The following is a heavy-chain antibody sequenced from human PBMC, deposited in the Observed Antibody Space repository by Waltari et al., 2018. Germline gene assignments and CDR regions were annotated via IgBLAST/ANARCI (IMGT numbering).Heavy chain of an antibody. V-gene: IGHV3-74*01. D-gene: IGHD3-9*01. Sequence: EVQLVESGGGLVQPGGSLRLSCEVSGFTFSSYVMHWVRQAPGKGLVWVSRISHDGVVTTYADSVKGRFTVSRDNAKNTLYLQMNSLRADDTAVYYCSRDFDWLLFDYWGQGALVTVSS. J-gene: IGHJ4*02. CDR2: ISHDGVVT. CDR1: GFTFSSYV. CDR3: SRDFDWLLFDY.